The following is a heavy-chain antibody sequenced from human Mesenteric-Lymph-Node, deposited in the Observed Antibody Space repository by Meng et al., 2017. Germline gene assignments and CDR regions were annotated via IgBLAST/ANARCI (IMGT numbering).Heavy chain of an antibody. CDR2: ISPTGGSL. CDR1: VFTFSDYY. CDR3: ARDHGFLNWFDP. Sequence: QVQRVESGGGLVKAGGSLRLVCAASVFTFSDYYMTWIRQPPGQGLGWIASISPTGGSLYYADSVKGRFSISRDNAKISLSLQMNSLRVEDTAVYYCARDHGFLNWFDPWGQGTLVTVSS. D-gene: IGHD2/OR15-2a*01. J-gene: IGHJ5*02. V-gene: IGHV3-11*04.